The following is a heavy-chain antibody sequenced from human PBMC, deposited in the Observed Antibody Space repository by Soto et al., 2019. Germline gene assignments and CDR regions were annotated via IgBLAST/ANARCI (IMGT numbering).Heavy chain of an antibody. V-gene: IGHV3-74*01. Sequence: GGSLRPFCEASGFAFTTYWMHRVRQAPGKGWVWVSGIKSDGTTTTYADSVKGGFTISRDNAKNTLYLHMSRLSAEGTAGYYCASLFASAYTPRPLDHWGQGTQVTVHS. CDR3: ASLFASAYTPRPLDH. CDR1: GFAFTTYW. D-gene: IGHD2-2*02. J-gene: IGHJ4*02. CDR2: IKSDGTTT.